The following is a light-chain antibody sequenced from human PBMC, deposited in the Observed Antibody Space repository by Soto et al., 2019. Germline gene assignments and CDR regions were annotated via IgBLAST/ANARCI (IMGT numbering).Light chain of an antibody. J-gene: IGKJ4*01. Sequence: DIQMTQSPSTLSASVGDRVTITCRASQGIRNDLGWYQQKPGKVPKLLIYAASTLQSGVPSRFSGSGSGTDFTLTISSLQPEDVATYYCQKCKAAPFTFGGGTKVDIK. CDR2: AAS. CDR1: QGIRND. CDR3: QKCKAAPFT. V-gene: IGKV1-27*01.